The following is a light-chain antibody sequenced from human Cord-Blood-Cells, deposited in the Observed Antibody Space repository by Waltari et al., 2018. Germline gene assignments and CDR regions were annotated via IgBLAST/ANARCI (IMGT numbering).Light chain of an antibody. CDR2: DAS. J-gene: IGKJ4*01. Sequence: IQMTQSPSPLSASVGDRVTLTCRASQSISSWLAWYQQKPGKAPKLLIYDASSLESGVPSRFSGSGSGTEFTLTISSLQPDDFATYYCQQYNSYSLTFGEGTKVEIK. CDR1: QSISSW. V-gene: IGKV1-5*01. CDR3: QQYNSYSLT.